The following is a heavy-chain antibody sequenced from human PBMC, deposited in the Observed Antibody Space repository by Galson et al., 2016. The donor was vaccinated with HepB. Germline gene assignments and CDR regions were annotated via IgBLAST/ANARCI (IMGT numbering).Heavy chain of an antibody. D-gene: IGHD6-19*01. J-gene: IGHJ4*02. CDR3: AKDMTGYSSGWNDY. CDR1: GFIFSYYG. CDR2: ISYDGSNK. Sequence: SLRLSCATSGFIFSYYGFHWVRQAPGKGLEWVALISYDGSNKYYADSVKGRFTISRDNSKKTLYLQMNSLRAEDTAVYYCAKDMTGYSSGWNDYWGQGTLVTVSS. V-gene: IGHV3-30*18.